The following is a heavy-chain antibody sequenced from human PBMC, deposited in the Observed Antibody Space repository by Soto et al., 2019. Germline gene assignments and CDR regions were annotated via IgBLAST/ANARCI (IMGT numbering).Heavy chain of an antibody. D-gene: IGHD3-22*01. CDR2: IYSGGST. V-gene: IGHV3-66*01. J-gene: IGHJ5*02. CDR1: GFTVSSNY. Sequence: PGGSLRLSCAASGFTVSSNYMSWVRQAPGKGLEWVSVIYSGGSTYYADSVKGRFTISRDNSKNTLYLQMNSLRAEDTAVYYCARVPYDSSGYWFDPWGQGTLVTVSS. CDR3: ARVPYDSSGYWFDP.